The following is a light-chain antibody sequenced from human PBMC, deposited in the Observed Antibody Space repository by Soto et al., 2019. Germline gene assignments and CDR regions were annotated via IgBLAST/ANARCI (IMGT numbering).Light chain of an antibody. V-gene: IGLV2-23*03. J-gene: IGLJ2*01. CDR1: SSDVGSYNL. CDR2: EGS. Sequence: QSALTQPASVSGSPGQSITISCTGTSSDVGSYNLVSWYQQHPGKAPKLMIYEGSKRPSGVSDRFSGSKSGNTASLTISGLQAEDEADYYCCSYARSGTFGHVVFGGGTKVTVL. CDR3: CSYARSGTFGHVV.